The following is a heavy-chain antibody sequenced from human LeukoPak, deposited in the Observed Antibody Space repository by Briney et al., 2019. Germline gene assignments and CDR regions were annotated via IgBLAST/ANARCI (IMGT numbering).Heavy chain of an antibody. CDR1: GGSISNYY. V-gene: IGHV4-59*08. CDR3: ARQRKAYASVDP. D-gene: IGHD3-10*01. CDR2: IYNSGGT. J-gene: IGHJ5*02. Sequence: SETLSLTCTVSGGSISNYYWSWIRQPPGKGLEWIGYIYNSGGTTYNPSLKSRVTISVDTSKNQFSLNLSSVTAADTAIYYCARQRKAYASVDPWGQGTLVTVSS.